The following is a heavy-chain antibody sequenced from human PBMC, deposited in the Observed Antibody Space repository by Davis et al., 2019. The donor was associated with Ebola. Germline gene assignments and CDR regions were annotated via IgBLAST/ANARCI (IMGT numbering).Heavy chain of an antibody. Sequence: GESLKISCAASGFTFDSYAMHWVRQAPGKGLEWVAVISYDGSNKYYADSVKGRFTISRDNSKNTLYLQMNSLRAEDTAVYYCARGWDIVEVVAARPDAFDIWGQGTMVTVSS. V-gene: IGHV3-30-3*01. CDR2: ISYDGSNK. CDR1: GFTFDSYA. D-gene: IGHD2-15*01. J-gene: IGHJ3*02. CDR3: ARGWDIVEVVAARPDAFDI.